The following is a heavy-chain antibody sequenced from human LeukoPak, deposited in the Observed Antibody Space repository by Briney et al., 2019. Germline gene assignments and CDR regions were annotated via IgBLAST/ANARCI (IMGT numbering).Heavy chain of an antibody. Sequence: SVKVSCKASGGTFSSYAISWVRQAPGQGLEWMGGIIPIFGTANYAQKFQGRVTITADESTSTAYMELSSLRSEDTAVYYCARAVTGTYYYYYYIDVWGKGSTVTISS. CDR2: IIPIFGTA. J-gene: IGHJ6*03. CDR3: ARAVTGTYYYYYYIDV. D-gene: IGHD1-20*01. V-gene: IGHV1-69*01. CDR1: GGTFSSYA.